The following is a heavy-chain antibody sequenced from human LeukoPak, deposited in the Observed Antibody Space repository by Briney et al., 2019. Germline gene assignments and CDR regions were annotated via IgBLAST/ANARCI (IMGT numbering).Heavy chain of an antibody. Sequence: GGSLRLSCAASGFTFSSYEMNWVRQAPGKGLEWVSYISSSGSTIYYADSVKGRFTISRDNAKNSLYLQMNSLRAEDTAVYYCVRDGGNLHSFDYWGQGTLVTVSS. CDR1: GFTFSSYE. CDR3: VRDGGNLHSFDY. CDR2: ISSSGSTI. J-gene: IGHJ4*02. V-gene: IGHV3-48*03. D-gene: IGHD3-16*01.